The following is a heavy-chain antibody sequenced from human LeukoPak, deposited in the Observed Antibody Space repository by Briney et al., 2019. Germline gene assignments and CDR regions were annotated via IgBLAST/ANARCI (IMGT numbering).Heavy chain of an antibody. CDR3: AREDSSSSFSYYYGMDV. V-gene: IGHV1-69*13. CDR2: IIPIFGTA. D-gene: IGHD6-6*01. J-gene: IGHJ6*02. CDR1: GGTFSSYA. Sequence: SVKVSCKASGGTFSSYAISWVRQAPGQGLEWMGGIIPIFGTANYAQKFQGRVPIAADESTSTAYMELSSLRSEDTAVYYCAREDSSSSFSYYYGMDVWGQGTTVTVSS.